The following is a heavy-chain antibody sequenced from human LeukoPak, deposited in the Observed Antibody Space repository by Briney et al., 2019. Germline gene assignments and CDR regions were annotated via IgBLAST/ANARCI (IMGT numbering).Heavy chain of an antibody. J-gene: IGHJ4*02. D-gene: IGHD3-3*01. Sequence: SQTLSLTCAVSGGSISSGGYSWSWIRQPPGKGLEWIGYIYHSGSTYYNPSLKSRVTISVDRSTNQFSLKLSSVTAADTAVYYCARVSPFGVFFDYWGQGTLVTVSS. V-gene: IGHV4-30-2*01. CDR3: ARVSPFGVFFDY. CDR2: IYHSGST. CDR1: GGSISSGGYS.